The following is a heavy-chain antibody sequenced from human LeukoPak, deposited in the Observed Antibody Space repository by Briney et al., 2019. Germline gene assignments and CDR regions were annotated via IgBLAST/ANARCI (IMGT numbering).Heavy chain of an antibody. D-gene: IGHD3-9*01. Sequence: SETLSLTCTVSGGSISSYYWSWLRQPPGQGLEWIGYIYYSGSTNYNPSLKSRVTISVDTSKNQFSLKLSSVTAADTAVYYCASSYYDILTGSYYYYMDVWGKGTTVTVSS. V-gene: IGHV4-59*01. CDR1: GGSISSYY. CDR3: ASSYYDILTGSYYYYMDV. CDR2: IYYSGST. J-gene: IGHJ6*03.